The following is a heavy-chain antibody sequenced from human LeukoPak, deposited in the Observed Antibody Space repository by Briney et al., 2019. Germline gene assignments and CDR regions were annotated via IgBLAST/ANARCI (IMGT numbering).Heavy chain of an antibody. V-gene: IGHV3-30*18. CDR3: AKDRPYYYDSSGYYDY. CDR1: GFTFSSYE. Sequence: PGGSLRLSCAASGFTFSSYETNWVRQAPGKGLEWVAVISYDGSNKYYADSVKGRFTISRDNSKNTLYLQMNSLRAEDTAVYYCAKDRPYYYDSSGYYDYWGQGTLVTVSS. D-gene: IGHD3-22*01. CDR2: ISYDGSNK. J-gene: IGHJ4*02.